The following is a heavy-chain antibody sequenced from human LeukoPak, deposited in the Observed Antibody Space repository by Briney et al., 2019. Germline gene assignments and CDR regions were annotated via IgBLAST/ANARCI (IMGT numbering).Heavy chain of an antibody. CDR2: IYSGGST. CDR1: GFTFSSYS. J-gene: IGHJ6*02. V-gene: IGHV3-66*01. D-gene: IGHD6-19*01. CDR3: ARGVAGYYYYGMDV. Sequence: GGSLRLSCAASGFTFSSYSMNWVRQAPGKGLEWVSVIYSGGSTYYADSVKGRFTISRDNSKNTLYLQMNSLRAEDTAVYYCARGVAGYYYYGMDVWGQGTTVTVSS.